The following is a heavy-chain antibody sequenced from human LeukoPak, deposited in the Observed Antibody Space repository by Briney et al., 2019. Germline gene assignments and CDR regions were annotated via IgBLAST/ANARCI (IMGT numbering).Heavy chain of an antibody. Sequence: KSGGSLRLSCAASGFTFSTYWMTWVRQAPGKGLEWLANIKPDGSETYYVDPVKGRFTISRDNAKNFLYLRMNSLRGEDTAVYHCGGFGYEAAVDLWGQGTLVTVSS. J-gene: IGHJ4*02. CDR1: GFTFSTYW. CDR2: IKPDGSET. CDR3: GGFGYEAAVDL. D-gene: IGHD6-13*01. V-gene: IGHV3-7*01.